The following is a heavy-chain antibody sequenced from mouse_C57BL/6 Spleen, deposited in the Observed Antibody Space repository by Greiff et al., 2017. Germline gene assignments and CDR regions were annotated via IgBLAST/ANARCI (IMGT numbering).Heavy chain of an antibody. V-gene: IGHV5-4*01. CDR1: GFTFSSYA. D-gene: IGHD2-5*01. J-gene: IGHJ3*01. Sequence: EVQLVESGGGLVKPGGSLKLSCAASGFTFSSYAMSWVRQTPEKRLEWVATLSDGGSYTYYPDNVKGRFTISRDNAKNNLYLQMSHLKSEDTAMYYCARDSKGCAYWGQGTLVTVSA. CDR2: LSDGGSYT. CDR3: ARDSKGCAY.